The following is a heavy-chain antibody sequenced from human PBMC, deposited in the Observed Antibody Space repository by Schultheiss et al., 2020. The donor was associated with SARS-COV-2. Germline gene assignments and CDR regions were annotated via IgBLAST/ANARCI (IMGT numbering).Heavy chain of an antibody. CDR1: GFTFSSYA. J-gene: IGHJ5*02. CDR3: ARGGGGYYDSSGYL. CDR2: ISGSGGST. D-gene: IGHD3-22*01. Sequence: GGSLRLSCAASGFTFSSYAMSWVRQAPGKGLEWVSAISGSGGSTYYADSVKGRFTISRDNSKNTLYLQMNSLRAEDTAVYYCARGGGGYYDSSGYLWGRGTLVTVS. V-gene: IGHV3-23*01.